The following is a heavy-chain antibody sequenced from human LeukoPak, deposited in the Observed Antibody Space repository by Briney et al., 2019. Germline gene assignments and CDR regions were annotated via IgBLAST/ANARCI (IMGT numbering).Heavy chain of an antibody. CDR1: GFTFSSYS. CDR2: ISSSSSYI. D-gene: IGHD6-19*01. V-gene: IGHV3-21*01. J-gene: IGHJ4*02. Sequence: KPGGSLRLSCAASGFTFSSYSMNWVGQAPGKGLEWVSSISSSSSYIYYADSVKGRFTIARDNAKNSLYLQMNSLRAEDTAVYYCARDYLFYGSGPPGYYFDYWGQGTLVTVSS. CDR3: ARDYLFYGSGPPGYYFDY.